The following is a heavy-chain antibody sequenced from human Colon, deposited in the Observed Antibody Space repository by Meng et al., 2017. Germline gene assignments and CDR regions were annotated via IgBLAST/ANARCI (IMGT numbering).Heavy chain of an antibody. CDR2: IYHSGST. CDR1: GYSISGGYY. CDR3: ARSTSYYDSSGYYEDWYFDL. D-gene: IGHD3-22*01. Sequence: SDTLSLTCAVPGYSISGGYYCGWTRQPPGKGLEWLGSIYHSGSTYYNPPLKSRVTISVDTSKYQFSLKLSSVTAADTAVYYCARSTSYYDSSGYYEDWYFDLWGRGTLVTVSS. V-gene: IGHV4-38-2*01. J-gene: IGHJ2*01.